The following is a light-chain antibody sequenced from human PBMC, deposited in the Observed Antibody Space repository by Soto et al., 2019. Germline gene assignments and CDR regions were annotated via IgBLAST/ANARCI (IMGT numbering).Light chain of an antibody. Sequence: QSALTQPASVSGSPGQSITISCTGTSSDIGAYDYVSWFQQYSGKAPTLIIYEVSFRPSGVSSRFSGSKSGNTASLTISGLQNEDDYDYYCGSYASATLIFGGGTKVTVL. J-gene: IGLJ2*01. V-gene: IGLV2-14*03. CDR1: SSDIGAYDY. CDR3: GSYASATLI. CDR2: EVS.